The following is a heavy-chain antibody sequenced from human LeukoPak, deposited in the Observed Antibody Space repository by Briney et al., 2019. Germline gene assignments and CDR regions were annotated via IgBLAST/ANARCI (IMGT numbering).Heavy chain of an antibody. D-gene: IGHD2-2*01. J-gene: IGHJ4*02. Sequence: GRSLRLSCAASGFTFSSYAMHWVRQAPGNGLEWVAVISYDGSNKYYADSVKGRFTISRDNSKNTLYLQMNSLRAEDTAVYYCARDVSLVPARPSGPDYWGQGTLVTVSS. V-gene: IGHV3-30-3*01. CDR1: GFTFSSYA. CDR3: ARDVSLVPARPSGPDY. CDR2: ISYDGSNK.